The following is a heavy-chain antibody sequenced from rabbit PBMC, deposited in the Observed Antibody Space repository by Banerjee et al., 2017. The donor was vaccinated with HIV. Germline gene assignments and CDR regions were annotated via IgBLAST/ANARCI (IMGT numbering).Heavy chain of an antibody. CDR3: ARGYAGYTYAPYYFNL. D-gene: IGHD6-1*01. CDR1: GFSFSSGYD. CDR2: IYTGDDST. V-gene: IGHV1S40*01. J-gene: IGHJ4*01. Sequence: QSLEESGGDLVKPEGSLTLTCTSSGFSFSSGYDMCWVRQAPGKGLEWIGCIYTGDDSTYYASWAKGRFTISKASSTTVTLQMTSLTAAVTASYFCARGYAGYTYAPYYFNLWGPGTLVTVS.